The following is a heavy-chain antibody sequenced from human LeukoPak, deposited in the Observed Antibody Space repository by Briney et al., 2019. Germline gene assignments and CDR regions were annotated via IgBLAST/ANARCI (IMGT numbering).Heavy chain of an antibody. CDR3: ARGTPLTTLPYYYYFMDV. CDR1: GYTFTGYY. CDR2: INPNSGGT. V-gene: IGHV1-2*02. Sequence: ASVKVSCKASGYTFTGYYMHWVRQAPGQGLEWMGWINPNSGGTNYAQRFQGRVTMARDTSISTANMELSRLRSDDTAVYYCARGTPLTTLPYYYYFMDVWGKGTTVTVSS. J-gene: IGHJ6*03. D-gene: IGHD4-17*01.